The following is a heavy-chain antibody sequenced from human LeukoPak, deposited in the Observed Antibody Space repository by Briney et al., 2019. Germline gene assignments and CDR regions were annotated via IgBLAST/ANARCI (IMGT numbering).Heavy chain of an antibody. J-gene: IGHJ5*02. CDR2: ISGSGGST. V-gene: IGHV3-23*01. D-gene: IGHD6-13*01. CDR3: VKDGYSSSFNWFDP. Sequence: GGSLRLSCAASGFTFSSYAMSWVRQAPGKGLEWVSAISGSGGSTYYADSVKGRFTISRDNSKNTLYLQMNSLRAEDTAVYYCVKDGYSSSFNWFDPWGQGTLVTVSS. CDR1: GFTFSSYA.